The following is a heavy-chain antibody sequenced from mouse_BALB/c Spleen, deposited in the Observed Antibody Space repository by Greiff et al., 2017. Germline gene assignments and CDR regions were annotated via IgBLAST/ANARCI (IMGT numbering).Heavy chain of an antibody. V-gene: IGHV3-8*02. CDR1: GDSITSGY. CDR3: ASIYGSSYSFAY. CDR2: ISYSGST. D-gene: IGHD1-1*01. Sequence: EVKLQESGPSLVKPSQTLSLTCSVTGDSITSGYWNWIRKFPGNKLEYMGYISYSGSTYYNPSLKSRISITRDTSKNQYYLQLNSVTTEDTATYYCASIYGSSYSFAYWGQGTLVTVSA. J-gene: IGHJ3*01.